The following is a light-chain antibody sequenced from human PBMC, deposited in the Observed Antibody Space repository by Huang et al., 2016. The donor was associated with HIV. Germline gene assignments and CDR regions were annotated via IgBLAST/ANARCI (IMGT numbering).Light chain of an antibody. V-gene: IGKV3-15*01. J-gene: IGKJ4*01. CDR1: QRVRDK. CDR3: QQYESWPPLT. Sequence: EIVMTQSPDTLSVSPGERATLSCRASQRVRDKLAWYQQKPGQAPRLLLHATSTGATGVPARFSGSGSGTEFTLTINSLQSEDCGVYYCQQYESWPPLTFGGGTKVEIK. CDR2: ATS.